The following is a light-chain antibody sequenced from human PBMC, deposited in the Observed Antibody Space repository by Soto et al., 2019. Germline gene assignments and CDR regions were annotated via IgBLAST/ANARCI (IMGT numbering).Light chain of an antibody. CDR1: SSYIGAGYD. V-gene: IGLV1-40*01. Sequence: QSVLTQPPSVSGAPGQRVTISCTGSSSYIGAGYDVHWYQQLPGTAPKLLIYANTNRPSGVPDRFSGSKSCTSASLAITGLQAEDEADYYCQSYDDSLGGHVIFGGGTKVTVL. J-gene: IGLJ2*01. CDR2: ANT. CDR3: QSYDDSLGGHVI.